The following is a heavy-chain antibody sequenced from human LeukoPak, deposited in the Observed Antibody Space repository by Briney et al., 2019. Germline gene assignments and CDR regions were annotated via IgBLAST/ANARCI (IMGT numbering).Heavy chain of an antibody. CDR1: RFTFTRHA. J-gene: IGHJ4*02. CDR3: VRGDDIGKHPTRAYYFDI. D-gene: IGHD3-10*01. Sequence: PGGSLRLSFAASRFTFTRHAMSWVRQAPGKGLEWVSTTGLESVHTLCADSVQGRFTVSRDNSRNTLVLQMDNLTVDDTAIYYCVRGDDIGKHPTRAYYFDIWGQGTLVSVSS. CDR2: TGLESVHT. V-gene: IGHV3-23*01.